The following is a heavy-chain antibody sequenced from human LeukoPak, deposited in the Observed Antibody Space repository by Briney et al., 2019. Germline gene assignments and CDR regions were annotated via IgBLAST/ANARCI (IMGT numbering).Heavy chain of an antibody. CDR1: GGTFSSYT. V-gene: IGHV1-69*06. J-gene: IGHJ5*02. CDR2: IIPNFGTP. Sequence: ASVKVSCKASGGTFSSYTISWVRQAPGQGLEWMGGIIPNFGTPNYAQKFQGRVTITADKSTSTAYMELSSLRSEDTAVYYCARVLITSANWFDPWGQGTLVTVSS. CDR3: ARVLITSANWFDP. D-gene: IGHD1-14*01.